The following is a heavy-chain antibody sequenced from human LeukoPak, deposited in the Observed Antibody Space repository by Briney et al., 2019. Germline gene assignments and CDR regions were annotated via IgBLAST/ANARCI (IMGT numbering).Heavy chain of an antibody. CDR3: ARDQDRSGWGNFDF. D-gene: IGHD6-19*01. V-gene: IGHV4-59*01. CDR2: SYYSGST. CDR1: GGSISSYY. Sequence: PSETLSLTCTVSGGSISSYYWSWIRQPPGKGLEWIGYSYYSGSTNYNPSLKSRVTISVDTSKNQFSLKLSSVTAADTAVYYCARDQDRSGWGNFDFWGQGTLVTVSS. J-gene: IGHJ4*02.